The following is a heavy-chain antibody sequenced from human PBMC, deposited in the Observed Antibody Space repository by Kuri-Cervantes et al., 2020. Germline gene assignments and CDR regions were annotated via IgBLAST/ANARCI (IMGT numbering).Heavy chain of an antibody. CDR1: GYTFTSYD. V-gene: IGHV1-8*01. J-gene: IGHJ3*02. Sequence: ASVKVSCKASGYTFTSYDINWVRQATGQGLEWMGWMNPNSGNTGYAQKFQGRVTMTRNTPTSTVYMELSSLRSEDTAVYYCARHDTILRGVMTGGAFGIWGQGTKVTVSS. CDR3: ARHDTILRGVMTGGAFGI. D-gene: IGHD3-10*01. CDR2: MNPNSGNT.